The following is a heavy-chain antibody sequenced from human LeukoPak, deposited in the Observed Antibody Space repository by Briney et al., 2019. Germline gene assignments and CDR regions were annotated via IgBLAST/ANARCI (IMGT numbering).Heavy chain of an antibody. CDR3: AKGLTLSGHMSGYPFGAFET. J-gene: IGHJ3*02. V-gene: IGHV3-23*05. CDR1: GFSFNSYA. Sequence: GGSLRLSCAASGFSFNSYAMTWVRQAPGKGLEWVSSASNSGSSTYYAGAVKGRFTISRDNSKNTLYLQMSSLRVEDTAMYYCAKGLTLSGHMSGYPFGAFETWGQGTMVTVSS. D-gene: IGHD3-9*01. CDR2: ASNSGSST.